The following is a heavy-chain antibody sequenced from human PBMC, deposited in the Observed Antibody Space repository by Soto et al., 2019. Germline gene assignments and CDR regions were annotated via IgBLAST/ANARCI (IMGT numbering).Heavy chain of an antibody. V-gene: IGHV3-30-3*01. D-gene: IGHD6-19*01. CDR3: ARDLAYSSHDAFDI. Sequence: GGSLRLSCAASGFTFSSYAMHWVRQAPGKGLEWVAVISYDGSNKYYADSVKGRFTISRDNSKNTLYLQMNSLRAEDTAVCYCARDLAYSSHDAFDIWGQGTMVTVSS. CDR2: ISYDGSNK. J-gene: IGHJ3*02. CDR1: GFTFSSYA.